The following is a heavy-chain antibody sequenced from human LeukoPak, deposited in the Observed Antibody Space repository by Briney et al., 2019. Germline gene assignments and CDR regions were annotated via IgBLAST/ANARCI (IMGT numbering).Heavy chain of an antibody. V-gene: IGHV4-30-4*01. J-gene: IGHJ2*01. CDR3: ARNYYDSSGYSNWYFDL. Sequence: KSSETLSLTCTGSGGSISSGDYYWRWIRQPPGKGLERIGYIDCSGSTYYNPSLKSRVTISVDTSKNQFYLKLSSVAAADTAVYYCARNYYDSSGYSNWYFDLWGCGTLVTVSS. D-gene: IGHD3-22*01. CDR1: GGSISSGDYY. CDR2: IDCSGST.